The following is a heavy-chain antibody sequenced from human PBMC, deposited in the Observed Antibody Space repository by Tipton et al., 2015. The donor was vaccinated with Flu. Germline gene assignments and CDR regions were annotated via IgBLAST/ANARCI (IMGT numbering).Heavy chain of an antibody. CDR2: INYSSSVR. Sequence: GSLRLSCAASGFDFSRHSMTWVRQAPGKGPAWLSYINYSSSVRYYIDSVKGRFTISRDNAKNSLFLQLNSLRDEDTAVYYCARASYDHGGEAYLDSWGQGTLVTVSS. V-gene: IGHV3-48*02. CDR1: GFDFSRHS. CDR3: ARASYDHGGEAYLDS. J-gene: IGHJ4*02. D-gene: IGHD3-22*01.